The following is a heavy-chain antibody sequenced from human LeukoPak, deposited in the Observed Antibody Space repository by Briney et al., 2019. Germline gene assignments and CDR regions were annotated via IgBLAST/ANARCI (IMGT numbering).Heavy chain of an antibody. D-gene: IGHD3-3*01. CDR3: ARQEWKGSTDY. V-gene: IGHV4-38-2*02. J-gene: IGHJ4*01. CDR1: GYSISSGYY. Sequence: PSETLCLTCTVSGYSISSGYYWGWIRQPPGKGLEWFGSIYHSGSTYYNPSLKSRVTISVDTSKNQFSLKLSSVTAADTAVYHCARQEWKGSTDYWGQGTLVTVSS. CDR2: IYHSGST.